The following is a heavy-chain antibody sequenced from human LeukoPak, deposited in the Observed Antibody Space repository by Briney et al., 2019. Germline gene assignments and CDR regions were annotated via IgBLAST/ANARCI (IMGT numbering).Heavy chain of an antibody. CDR2: INPNSGGT. CDR3: ARVQDYGDFYYYYYMDV. D-gene: IGHD4-17*01. J-gene: IGHJ6*03. V-gene: IGHV1-2*02. Sequence: ASVKVSCKASGYTFTGYYMHWVRQAPGHGLEWMGWINPNSGGTNYAQKFQGRVTMTRDTSISTAYMELSRLRSDDTAVYYCARVQDYGDFYYYYYMDVWGKGTTVTVSS. CDR1: GYTFTGYY.